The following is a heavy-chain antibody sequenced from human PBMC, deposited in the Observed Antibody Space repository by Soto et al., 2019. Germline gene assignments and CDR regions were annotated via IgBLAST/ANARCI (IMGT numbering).Heavy chain of an antibody. Sequence: ASVKVSCKASGYTFTGYYMHWVRQAPGQGLEWMGWINPNSGGTNYAQKFQGWVTMTRDTSISTAYMELSRLRSDDTAVYYCATSLYCGGDCRAGLDAFDIWGQGTMVTVSS. D-gene: IGHD2-21*01. J-gene: IGHJ3*02. CDR3: ATSLYCGGDCRAGLDAFDI. V-gene: IGHV1-2*04. CDR2: INPNSGGT. CDR1: GYTFTGYY.